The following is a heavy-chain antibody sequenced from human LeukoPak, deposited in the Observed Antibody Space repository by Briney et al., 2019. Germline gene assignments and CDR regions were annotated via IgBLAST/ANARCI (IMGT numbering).Heavy chain of an antibody. CDR1: GGSFSGYY. J-gene: IGHJ5*02. CDR2: INHSGST. Sequence: SETLSLTCAVYGGSFSGYYWSWIRQPPRKGLEWIGEINHSGSTNYNPSLKSRVTISVDTSKNQFSLKLSSVTAADTAVYYCARLFGGVIAWGQGTLVTVSS. V-gene: IGHV4-34*01. D-gene: IGHD3-16*02. CDR3: ARLFGGVIA.